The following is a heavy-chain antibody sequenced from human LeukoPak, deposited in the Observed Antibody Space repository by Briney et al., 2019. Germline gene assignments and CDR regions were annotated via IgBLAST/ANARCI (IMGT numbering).Heavy chain of an antibody. CDR1: GFTFTTYS. CDR2: ISSSSSYI. J-gene: IGHJ4*02. Sequence: GGSLRLSCAASGFTFTTYSMNWVRQAPGKGPEWVSSISSSSSYIYYIDSVKGRFTISRDNAKNSLYLQMNSLRTEDTAVYYCARDNYGDYGFDYWGQGTLVTVSS. CDR3: ARDNYGDYGFDY. V-gene: IGHV3-21*06. D-gene: IGHD4-17*01.